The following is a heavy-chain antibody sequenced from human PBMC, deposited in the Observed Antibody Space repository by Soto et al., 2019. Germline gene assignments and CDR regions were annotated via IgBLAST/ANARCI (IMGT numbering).Heavy chain of an antibody. D-gene: IGHD3-10*01. Sequence: EVQLVESGGGLVQPGRSLRLSCAASGFTFDDYGMHWVRQAPGKGLEWVSGISWNSGSIGYGDSVMGRFTISRDNAKNSLYLQMDSLRVEDTALYYCAKGSSYGSGSYFDYWGQGTLVTVSS. CDR1: GFTFDDYG. CDR3: AKGSSYGSGSYFDY. V-gene: IGHV3-9*01. CDR2: ISWNSGSI. J-gene: IGHJ4*02.